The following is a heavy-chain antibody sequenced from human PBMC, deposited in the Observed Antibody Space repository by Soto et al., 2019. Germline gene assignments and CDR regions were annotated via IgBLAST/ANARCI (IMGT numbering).Heavy chain of an antibody. V-gene: IGHV1-69*01. D-gene: IGHD6-19*01. CDR1: GGTFSSYA. J-gene: IGHJ6*02. Sequence: QVQLVQSGAEVKKPGSSVKVSCKASGGTFSSYAISWVRQAPGQGLEWMGGIIPIFGTANSAQKFQGRVTITADESTSTAYMERSRLRSEDTAVYYCAGLPGSSGWLNYYYYGMDVWGQGTTVTVSS. CDR3: AGLPGSSGWLNYYYYGMDV. CDR2: IIPIFGTA.